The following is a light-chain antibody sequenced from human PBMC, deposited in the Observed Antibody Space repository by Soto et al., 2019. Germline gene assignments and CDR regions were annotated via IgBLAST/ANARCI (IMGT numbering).Light chain of an antibody. J-gene: IGLJ1*01. V-gene: IGLV2-14*03. CDR1: RSDVGAYNF. CDR3: SSYTSSSTHV. CDR2: DVS. Sequence: QSALTPPASVSGSPGQSITISCTGTRSDVGAYNFVSWYQQHPGKVPKLMIFDVSSRPSGVSDRFSGSKSGNTASLTISGLQAEDEGDDYCSSYTSSSTHVFGSGTKLTVL.